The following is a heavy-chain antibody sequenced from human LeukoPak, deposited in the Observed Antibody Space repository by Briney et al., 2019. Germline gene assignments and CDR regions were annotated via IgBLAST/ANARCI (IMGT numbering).Heavy chain of an antibody. J-gene: IGHJ1*01. D-gene: IGHD3-22*01. CDR2: ISGSGGST. CDR3: ARAKPIVADLEYFQH. CDR1: GFTFSTYA. V-gene: IGHV3-23*01. Sequence: GGSLRLSCAASGFTFSTYAMSWVRQAPGKGLEWVSAISGSGGSTYYADSVKGRFTISRDNSKNTLYLQMNSLRAEDTAVYYCARAKPIVADLEYFQHWGQGTLVTVSS.